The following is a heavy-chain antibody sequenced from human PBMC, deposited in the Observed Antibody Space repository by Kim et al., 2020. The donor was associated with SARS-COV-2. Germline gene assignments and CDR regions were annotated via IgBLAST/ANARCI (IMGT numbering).Heavy chain of an antibody. D-gene: IGHD3-10*01. J-gene: IGHJ6*02. CDR2: VKSKTDGGAT. V-gene: IGHV3-15*01. Sequence: GGSLRLSCAASGFTFTNAWMNWVRQAPGRGLEWVGRVKSKTDGGATDYAAPVKGRFTVSRDDSKNTPYLQMNNLKTEDTAVYYCTTDYGGGVWGQGTTVIVSS. CDR1: GFTFTNAW. CDR3: TTDYGGGV.